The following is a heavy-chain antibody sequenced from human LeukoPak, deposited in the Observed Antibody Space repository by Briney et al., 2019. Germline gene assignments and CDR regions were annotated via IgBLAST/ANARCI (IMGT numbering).Heavy chain of an antibody. V-gene: IGHV4-34*01. CDR2: INHSGST. D-gene: IGHD2-2*01. CDR3: ARVVPAANYYYYMDV. J-gene: IGHJ6*03. Sequence: PSETLSLTCAVYGGSFSGYYWSWIRQSPGKGLEWIGEINHSGSTNYNPSLKSRVTISVDTSKNQFSLKLSSVTAADTAVYYCARVVPAANYYYYMDVWGKGTTVTISS. CDR1: GGSFSGYY.